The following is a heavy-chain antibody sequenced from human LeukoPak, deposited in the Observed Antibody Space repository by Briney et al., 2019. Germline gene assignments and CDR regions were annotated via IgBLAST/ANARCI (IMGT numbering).Heavy chain of an antibody. CDR3: ARGEDWFAP. Sequence: PGGSLRPSCAASGFAFSDYYMNWIRQAPGKGLEWVSYISSSGSTKYYADSVKGRFTISRDNAENSLYLQMNSLRAGDTAVYYCARGEDWFAPWGQGTLVTVSS. CDR2: ISSSGSTK. CDR1: GFAFSDYY. V-gene: IGHV3-11*01. J-gene: IGHJ5*02.